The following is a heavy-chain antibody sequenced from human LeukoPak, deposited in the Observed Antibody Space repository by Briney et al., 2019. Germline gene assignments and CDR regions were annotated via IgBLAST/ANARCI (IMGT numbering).Heavy chain of an antibody. CDR1: GFTFSDYA. CDR3: AKDQGLDTAMFDY. V-gene: IGHV3-30-3*01. D-gene: IGHD5-18*01. J-gene: IGHJ4*02. Sequence: PGGSLRLSCAASGFTFSDYAMHWVRQVPGKGLEWVAAISYHGIRKFYADSVKGRFTISRDNSKNTLYLQMNSLRAEDTAVYYCAKDQGLDTAMFDYWGQGTLVTVSS. CDR2: ISYHGIRK.